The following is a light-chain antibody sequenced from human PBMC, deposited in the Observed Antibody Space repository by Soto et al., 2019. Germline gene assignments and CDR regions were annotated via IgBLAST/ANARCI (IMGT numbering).Light chain of an antibody. Sequence: EIVLTQSPATLSLSPGNRATLSCRASQSVSGYLAWYQQKPGQDPRRLISDASNRATGIPARVSGSGSGTDFTLTITSLEPEDFAVYYCQQRSTWPSTFGGGTKVEI. V-gene: IGKV3-11*01. CDR1: QSVSGY. J-gene: IGKJ4*01. CDR2: DAS. CDR3: QQRSTWPST.